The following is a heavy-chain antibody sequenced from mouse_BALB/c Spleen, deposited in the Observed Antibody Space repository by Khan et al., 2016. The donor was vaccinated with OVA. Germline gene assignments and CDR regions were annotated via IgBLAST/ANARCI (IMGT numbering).Heavy chain of an antibody. CDR2: IYPGNGNT. CDR1: GYTFTDYY. Sequence: QVQLQQSGAELARPGASVKLSCKASGYTFTDYYINWVQQRTGQGLEWIGDIYPGNGNTYYNENFKGKATLTADKSSSTAFMHLSSLTSEDSAVYFCTRSGIGSFAFWGQGTLVTVSA. CDR3: TRSGIGSFAF. V-gene: IGHV1-77*01. D-gene: IGHD2-14*01. J-gene: IGHJ3*01.